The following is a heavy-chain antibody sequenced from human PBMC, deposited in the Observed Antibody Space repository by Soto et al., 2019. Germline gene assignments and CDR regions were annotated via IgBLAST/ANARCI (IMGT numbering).Heavy chain of an antibody. J-gene: IGHJ4*02. Sequence: TLSLTCAVYGGSFSGYYWSWIRQPPGKGLEWFGEINHSGRTNYNPSLKSRVTISVDTSKNQFSLKLSSVTAADAAVYYCAGGHICDYFLAISRYNLDYWGQGTLVTVSS. D-gene: IGHD3-16*02. CDR1: GGSFSGYY. CDR2: INHSGRT. V-gene: IGHV4-34*01. CDR3: AGGHICDYFLAISRYNLDY.